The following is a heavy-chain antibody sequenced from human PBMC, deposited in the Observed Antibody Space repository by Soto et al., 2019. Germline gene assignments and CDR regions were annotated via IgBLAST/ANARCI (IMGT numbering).Heavy chain of an antibody. Sequence: QVQLVESGGGVVQPGRSLRLSCAASGFTFSSYGMHWVRQAPGKGLEWGAVISYDGSNKYYADSVKGRFTISRDNSKNTLYLQMNSLRAEDTAVYYCAKDSIRAYSSGWYGYWGQGTLVTVSS. CDR2: ISYDGSNK. J-gene: IGHJ4*02. CDR1: GFTFSSYG. D-gene: IGHD6-19*01. CDR3: AKDSIRAYSSGWYGY. V-gene: IGHV3-30*18.